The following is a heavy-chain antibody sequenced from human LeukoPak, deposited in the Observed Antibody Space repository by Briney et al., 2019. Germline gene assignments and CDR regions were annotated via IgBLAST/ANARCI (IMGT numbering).Heavy chain of an antibody. CDR1: GFTFSNYW. Sequence: HPGGSLRLSCAASGFTFSNYWMHWVRQVPGNGLVWVSRIGTDGSSTTYADYVKGRFTISRDNAKNTLYLQMNSLRAEDTAVYYCARDKYGGNSNAFDIWGQGTLVTVSS. J-gene: IGHJ3*02. CDR2: IGTDGSST. V-gene: IGHV3-74*01. D-gene: IGHD4-23*01. CDR3: ARDKYGGNSNAFDI.